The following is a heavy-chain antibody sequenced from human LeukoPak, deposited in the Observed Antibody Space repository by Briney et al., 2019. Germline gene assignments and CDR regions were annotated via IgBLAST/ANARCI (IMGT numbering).Heavy chain of an antibody. Sequence: ASVKVSCKASGYTFTSYGISWVRQAPGQGLEWMGWSSAYNGNTNYAQKLQGRVTMTRDTSISTAYMELSRLRSDDTAVYYCARSSDYGGSDYWGQGTLVTVSS. CDR2: SSAYNGNT. V-gene: IGHV1-18*01. CDR1: GYTFTSYG. D-gene: IGHD4-23*01. J-gene: IGHJ4*02. CDR3: ARSSDYGGSDY.